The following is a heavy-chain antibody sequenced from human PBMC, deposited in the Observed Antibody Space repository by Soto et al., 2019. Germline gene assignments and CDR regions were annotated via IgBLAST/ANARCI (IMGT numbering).Heavy chain of an antibody. CDR3: AKDRTAAARNFDY. D-gene: IGHD6-13*01. CDR2: ISTAVGAT. V-gene: IGHV3-23*01. CDR1: GFTFSNHA. Sequence: EVQLLESGGGLVQPGGSLRLSCAVSGFTFSNHAMSWVRQAPGKGLEWVSAISTAVGATYYADSVKGRFTISRDDSNNTLLLQMNSLRAEDTAVYYCAKDRTAAARNFDYWGQGTLVTVSS. J-gene: IGHJ4*02.